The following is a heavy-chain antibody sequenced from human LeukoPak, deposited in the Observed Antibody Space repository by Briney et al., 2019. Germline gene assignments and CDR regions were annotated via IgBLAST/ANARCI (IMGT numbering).Heavy chain of an antibody. J-gene: IGHJ4*02. CDR1: GFSLRTSGVG. Sequence: ESGPTLVNATQTLTLTCTFSGFSLRTSGVGVGWIRQPPGKALEWLALIYWDDDKRYSPSLKSRVAISKDTSKDQVVLTMNNMDPVDTATYYCAHTVDGVYDYWGQGTLVTVSS. V-gene: IGHV2-5*02. CDR2: IYWDDDK. CDR3: AHTVDGVYDY. D-gene: IGHD4-23*01.